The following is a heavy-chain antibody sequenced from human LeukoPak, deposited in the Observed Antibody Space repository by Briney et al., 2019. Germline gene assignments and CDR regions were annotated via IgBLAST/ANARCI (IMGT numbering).Heavy chain of an antibody. V-gene: IGHV4-59*01. CDR1: GGSISSYY. CDR3: ARSSSWPKYYYYYMDV. J-gene: IGHJ6*03. D-gene: IGHD6-13*01. Sequence: SETLSLTCTVSGGSISSYYWSWIRQPPGKGLEWIGYIYYSGSTNYNPSLKSRVTISVDTSKNQFSLKLSSVTAADTAVYYCARSSSWPKYYYYYMDVWGKGTTVTVSS. CDR2: IYYSGST.